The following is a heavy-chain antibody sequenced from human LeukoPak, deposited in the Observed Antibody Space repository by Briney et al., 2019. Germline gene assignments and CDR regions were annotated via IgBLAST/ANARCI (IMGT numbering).Heavy chain of an antibody. CDR1: GFTFSYSA. V-gene: IGHV3-30-3*01. J-gene: IGHJ2*01. CDR3: AKALNYWYFDL. CDR2: ISYDGTNK. Sequence: PGRSLRLSCAASGFTFSYSALHWVRQAPGKGLEWVAVISYDGTNKYYADSVKGRFTISRDSSKNTLYLQMNSLRAEDTATYYCAKALNYWYFDLWGRGNLVTVSS.